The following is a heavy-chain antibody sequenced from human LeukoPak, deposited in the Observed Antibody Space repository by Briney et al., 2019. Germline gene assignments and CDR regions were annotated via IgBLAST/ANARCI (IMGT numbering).Heavy chain of an antibody. CDR2: INPNSGDI. Sequence: ASVKVSCKTSGYTFTDYYMHWVRQAPGQGLEWMGRINPNSGDINYAQKFQGRVTMTRDTSISAAYMELSRLTSDDTAVYYCAREENCSGGSCYYYWGQGTLVTVSS. CDR1: GYTFTDYY. CDR3: AREENCSGGSCYYY. J-gene: IGHJ4*02. D-gene: IGHD2-15*01. V-gene: IGHV1-2*06.